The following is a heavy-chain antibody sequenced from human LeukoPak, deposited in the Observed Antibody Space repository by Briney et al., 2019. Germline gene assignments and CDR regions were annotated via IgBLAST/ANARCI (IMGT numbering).Heavy chain of an antibody. V-gene: IGHV4-61*02. CDR3: ASTDSSGYYFPFDY. J-gene: IGHJ4*02. CDR1: GGSISSGSYY. CDR2: IYTSGST. Sequence: SQTLSLTCTVSGGSISSGSYYWRWIRQPAGKGLEWIGRIYTSGSTNYNPSLKSRVTISVDTSKNQFSLKLSSVTAADTAVYYCASTDSSGYYFPFDYWGQGTLVTVSS. D-gene: IGHD3-22*01.